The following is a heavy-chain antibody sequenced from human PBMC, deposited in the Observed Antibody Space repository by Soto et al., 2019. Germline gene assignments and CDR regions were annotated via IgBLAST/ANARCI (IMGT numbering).Heavy chain of an antibody. CDR3: ARDPPNPYLLAC. Sequence: GASVKGSWKTPGNTFSTHQVHWGRLEPGQGLEWVGIITSSGDIKLYAQKFQGRVTMSKDTSTSTVYMEVSSLRSEDTAVYYCARDPPNPYLLACWAQGTQVTVSS. D-gene: IGHD2-15*01. CDR1: GNTFSTHQ. CDR2: ITSSGDIK. V-gene: IGHV1-46*01. J-gene: IGHJ4*02.